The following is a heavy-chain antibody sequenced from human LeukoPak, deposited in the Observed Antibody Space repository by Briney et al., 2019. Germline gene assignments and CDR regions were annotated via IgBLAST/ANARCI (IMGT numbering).Heavy chain of an antibody. D-gene: IGHD3-9*01. CDR1: GGSFRGYY. V-gene: IGHV4-34*01. J-gene: IGHJ4*02. CDR2: INHSGST. Sequence: SETLSLTCAVYGGSFRGYYWSWIRQPPGKGLEWIGEINHSGSTNYNPSLKSRVTISVDTSKNQFSLKLCSVTAADTAVYYCARALRFFDWSWASWGQGTLVTVSS. CDR3: ARALRFFDWSWAS.